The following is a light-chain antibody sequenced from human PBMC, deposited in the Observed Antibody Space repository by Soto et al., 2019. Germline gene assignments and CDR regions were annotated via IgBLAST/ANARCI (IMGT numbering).Light chain of an antibody. Sequence: IRMTQSPSSFSAFTGDRVIITCRASHYIDSWLAWYQQKPGKAPKLLIYDASRLRSGVPSTFSGSRSGTDFTLTITDLQPEDFATYYCQQAYSFPITFGQGTRLEIK. CDR1: HYIDSW. V-gene: IGKV1-12*01. CDR3: QQAYSFPIT. CDR2: DAS. J-gene: IGKJ5*01.